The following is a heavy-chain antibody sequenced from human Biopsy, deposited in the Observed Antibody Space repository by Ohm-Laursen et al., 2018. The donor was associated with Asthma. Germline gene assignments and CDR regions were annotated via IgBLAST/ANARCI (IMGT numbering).Heavy chain of an antibody. CDR2: ISGSGGST. Sequence: GSLRLSCSASGFTFSSYAMSWVHQAPGKGLEWVSAISGSGGSTYYADSVKGRFTISRDNSKNTLYLQMNSLRAEDTAVYYCAKGYYYDSSGFDYWGQGTLVTVSS. CDR1: GFTFSSYA. J-gene: IGHJ4*02. V-gene: IGHV3-23*01. D-gene: IGHD3-22*01. CDR3: AKGYYYDSSGFDY.